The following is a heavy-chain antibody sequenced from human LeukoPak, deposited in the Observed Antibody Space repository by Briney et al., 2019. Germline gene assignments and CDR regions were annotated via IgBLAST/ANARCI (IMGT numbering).Heavy chain of an antibody. D-gene: IGHD3-22*01. J-gene: IGHJ4*02. CDR3: AKGDSGFYFYFDY. CDR1: EFTFSNYG. Sequence: GKSLRLSCAASEFTFSNYGMHWVRQAPGKGLELVAGISSDGSEEYYADSVEGRFTISRDNPKHTLYLEMDSLRAEDTAVYYCAKGDSGFYFYFDYWGQGTLVTVSS. CDR2: ISSDGSEE. V-gene: IGHV3-30*18.